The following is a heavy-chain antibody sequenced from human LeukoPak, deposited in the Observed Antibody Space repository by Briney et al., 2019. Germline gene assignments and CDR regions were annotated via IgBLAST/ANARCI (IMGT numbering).Heavy chain of an antibody. CDR3: ARRSGDIGLDY. J-gene: IGHJ4*02. Sequence: GGSLRLSCAASGLPFSGYVMTWVRQAPGKGLEWVSAISGSGGSTYYADSVKGRFTISRNNSKNMLYLQMNSLRVDDTAIYYCARRSGDIGLDYWGQGTLVAVSS. CDR2: ISGSGGST. D-gene: IGHD3-10*01. V-gene: IGHV3-23*01. CDR1: GLPFSGYV.